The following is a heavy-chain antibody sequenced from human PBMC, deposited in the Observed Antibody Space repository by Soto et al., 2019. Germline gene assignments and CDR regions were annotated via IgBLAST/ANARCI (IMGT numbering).Heavy chain of an antibody. J-gene: IGHJ4*02. V-gene: IGHV4-34*01. CDR2: FNPGGST. Sequence: SETLSLTCGVHGGPYSGFFWSWIRQSPGKGLEWIGEFNPGGSTNYNPSLKSRLTISADRSTSQVSLRLTSVTAADAAVYFCARSAASFGGASYLGARGQGTLVTVSS. CDR1: GGPYSGFF. CDR3: ARSAASFGGASYLGA. D-gene: IGHD1-26*01.